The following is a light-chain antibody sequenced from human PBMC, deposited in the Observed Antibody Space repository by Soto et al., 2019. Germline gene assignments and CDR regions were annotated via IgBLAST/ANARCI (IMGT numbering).Light chain of an antibody. Sequence: QSALTQPASVSGSPGQSITISCTGTSSDVGGYNYVSWYQQHPGNAPKLMIYEVSNRPSGVSNRFSGSKSDNTASLTISGLQTEDEADYYCSSFTSINTWVFGGGTKVTVL. V-gene: IGLV2-14*01. J-gene: IGLJ3*02. CDR1: SSDVGGYNY. CDR2: EVS. CDR3: SSFTSINTWV.